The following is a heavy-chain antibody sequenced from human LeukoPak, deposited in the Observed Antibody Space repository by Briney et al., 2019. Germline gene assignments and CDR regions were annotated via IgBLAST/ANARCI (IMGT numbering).Heavy chain of an antibody. CDR3: ARANVLLWFGELSNWFDP. CDR2: IYHSGST. V-gene: IGHV4-30-2*01. D-gene: IGHD3-10*01. CDR1: GGSISSSGYS. J-gene: IGHJ5*02. Sequence: SETLSLTCAVSGGSISSSGYSWSWIRQPPGKGLEWIGYIYHSGSTYYNPSLKSRVTISVDRSKNQFSLKLSSVTAADTAVYYCARANVLLWFGELSNWFDPWGQGTLVTVSS.